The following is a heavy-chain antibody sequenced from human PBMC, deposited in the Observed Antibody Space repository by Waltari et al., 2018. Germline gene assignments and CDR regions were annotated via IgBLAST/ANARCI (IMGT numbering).Heavy chain of an antibody. V-gene: IGHV1-69*01. CDR3: ARDMRGAYLFPAPFDF. Sequence: QVQLVQSRAEVKKPGSSVKVSCKASGSPFTSYGINWVRQAPGQGLEWMGGITPASTALIYAQSFQGRVTITADESTTTAYIEVSSLRSEDTAMYYCARDMRGAYLFPAPFDFWGQGTLVIVSS. J-gene: IGHJ4*02. CDR2: ITPASTAL. D-gene: IGHD3-16*01. CDR1: GSPFTSYG.